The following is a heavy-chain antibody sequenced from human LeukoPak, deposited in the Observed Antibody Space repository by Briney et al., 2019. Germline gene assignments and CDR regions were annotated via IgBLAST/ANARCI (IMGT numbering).Heavy chain of an antibody. CDR1: GYTFTGYY. J-gene: IGHJ6*04. CDR3: ARGLITMVRGVIITRMDV. V-gene: IGHV1-2*02. D-gene: IGHD3-10*01. CDR2: NNPNSGGT. Sequence: ASVKVSCKASGYTFTGYYMHWVRQAPGQGLEWMGLNNPNSGGTNYAQKFQGRVTMTRDTSISTAYMELSRLRSDDTAVYYCARGLITMVRGVIITRMDVWGKGTTVTVSS.